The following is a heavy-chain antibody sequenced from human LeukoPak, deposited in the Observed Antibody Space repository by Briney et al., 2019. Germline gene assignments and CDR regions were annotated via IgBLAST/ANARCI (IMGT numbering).Heavy chain of an antibody. V-gene: IGHV1-2*02. CDR3: ARDAYDFWSGYYFPNYYYYGMDV. CDR1: GYTFTGYY. J-gene: IGHJ6*02. CDR2: INPNSGGT. D-gene: IGHD3-3*01. Sequence: ASVKVSCKASGYTFTGYYMHWVRQAPGQGLEWMGWINPNSGGTNYAQKFQGRVTMTRDTSISTAYMELSRLRSDDTAVYYCARDAYDFWSGYYFPNYYYYGMDVRGQGTTVTVSS.